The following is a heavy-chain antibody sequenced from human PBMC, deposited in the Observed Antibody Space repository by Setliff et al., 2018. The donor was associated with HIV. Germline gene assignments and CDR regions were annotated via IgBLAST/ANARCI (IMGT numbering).Heavy chain of an antibody. CDR2: IYYSGST. D-gene: IGHD6-6*01. CDR1: GGSISSGGYY. Sequence: KASETLSLTCTVSGGSISSGGYYWSWIRQHPGKGLEWIGYIYYSGSTYYNPSLKSRVTISVDTSKNQFSLKLSSVTATDTAVYYCARHRASSSGFPLDFWGQGMLVTVSS. CDR3: ARHRASSSGFPLDF. J-gene: IGHJ4*02. V-gene: IGHV4-31*03.